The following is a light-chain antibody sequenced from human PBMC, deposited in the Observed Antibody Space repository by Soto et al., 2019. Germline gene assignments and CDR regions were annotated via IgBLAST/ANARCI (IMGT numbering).Light chain of an antibody. V-gene: IGKV3-20*01. Sequence: EIVLTQSPGTLSLSPGERATLSCRASQSGSSSTYLARYQQKPGQAPRLLIYGASSRATGIPDRFGGSGSGTDCTLTISRLDPEDCAVYYCHQYGSSPAYTFGQGTKLEIK. CDR1: QSGSSSTY. J-gene: IGKJ2*01. CDR3: HQYGSSPAYT. CDR2: GAS.